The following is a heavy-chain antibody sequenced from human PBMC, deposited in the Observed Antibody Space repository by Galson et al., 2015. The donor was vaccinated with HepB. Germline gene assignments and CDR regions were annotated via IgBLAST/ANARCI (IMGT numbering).Heavy chain of an antibody. Sequence: SLRLSCAASGFTFSDYYMSWIRQAPGKGLEWVSYISSSSSYTNYADSVKGRFTISRDNAKNSLYLQMNSLRAEDTAVYYCARQGGDCSSTSCQGRFDPWGQGTLVTVSS. J-gene: IGHJ5*02. V-gene: IGHV3-11*06. CDR1: GFTFSDYY. CDR2: ISSSSSYT. CDR3: ARQGGDCSSTSCQGRFDP. D-gene: IGHD2-2*01.